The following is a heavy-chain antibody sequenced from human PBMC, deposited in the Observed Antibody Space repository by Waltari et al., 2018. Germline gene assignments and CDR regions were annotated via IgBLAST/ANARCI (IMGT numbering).Heavy chain of an antibody. D-gene: IGHD4-17*01. Sequence: QLQLQESGPGLVKPSETLSLTCPVSGGSISTNYNWGLIRQPPGKGLEWMGKRQYRGSTFYNPSLESRVTISLDTWKNQFSLRLSSVGAADTAVYFCGRIAFGDEGGYFQYWGQGTLVTVSS. J-gene: IGHJ1*01. CDR1: GGSISTNYN. CDR3: GRIAFGDEGGYFQY. CDR2: RQYRGST. V-gene: IGHV4-39*01.